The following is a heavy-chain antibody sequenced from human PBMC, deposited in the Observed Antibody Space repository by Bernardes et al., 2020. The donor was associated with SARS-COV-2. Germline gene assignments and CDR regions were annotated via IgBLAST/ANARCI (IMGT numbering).Heavy chain of an antibody. D-gene: IGHD6-19*01. CDR2: VWYDGSNK. Sequence: GVLRLSCAPSGFTFRSYGRHWVRPAPGKGLEWVAVVWYDGSNKYDADSVKGRFTISRDNSKNTLYLQTYSLRAEDTAVYYCARDEGIAVAGTPCFDPWGQGTLVTVSS. CDR3: ARDEGIAVAGTPCFDP. V-gene: IGHV3-33*01. J-gene: IGHJ5*02. CDR1: GFTFRSYG.